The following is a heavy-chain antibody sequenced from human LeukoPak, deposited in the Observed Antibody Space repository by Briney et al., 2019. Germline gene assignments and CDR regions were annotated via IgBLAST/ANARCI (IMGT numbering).Heavy chain of an antibody. D-gene: IGHD4-17*01. J-gene: IGHJ5*02. CDR2: IYYSGST. CDR3: ARQVTTVTAGDWFDP. Sequence: PSETLSLTRTVSGGSISSYYWSWIRQPPGKGLEWIGYIYYSGSTNYNPSLKSRVTISVDTSKNQFSLKLSSVTAADTAVYYCARQVTTVTAGDWFDPWGQGTLVTVSS. CDR1: GGSISSYY. V-gene: IGHV4-59*01.